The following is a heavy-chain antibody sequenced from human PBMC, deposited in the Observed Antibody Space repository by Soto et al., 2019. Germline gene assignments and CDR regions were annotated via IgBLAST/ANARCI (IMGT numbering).Heavy chain of an antibody. CDR2: IKQDGSEK. CDR3: ARDPSIVLVPAATYYYYYYGMDV. J-gene: IGHJ6*02. Sequence: EVQLVESGGGLVQPGGSLRLSCAASGFTFSSYWMSWVRQAPGKGLEWVANIKQDGSEKYYVDSVKGRFTISRDNAKNSVYLQMNSLRAEDTAVYYCARDPSIVLVPAATYYYYYYGMDVWGQGTTVTVSS. CDR1: GFTFSSYW. V-gene: IGHV3-7*01. D-gene: IGHD2-2*01.